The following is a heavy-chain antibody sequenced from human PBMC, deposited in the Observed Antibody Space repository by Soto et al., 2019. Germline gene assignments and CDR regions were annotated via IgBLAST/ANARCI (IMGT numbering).Heavy chain of an antibody. Sequence: KVSCKASGYTFTTHWIGWVRQMPGKGLEWMGIIYPGDSDTRYSPSFQGQVTISADKSINTAYLQWSSLKASDIAMYYCAREGRSMVKGYFYAMDVWGQGTTVTVSS. CDR1: GYTFTTHW. CDR2: IYPGDSDT. V-gene: IGHV5-51*01. D-gene: IGHD5-18*01. CDR3: AREGRSMVKGYFYAMDV. J-gene: IGHJ6*02.